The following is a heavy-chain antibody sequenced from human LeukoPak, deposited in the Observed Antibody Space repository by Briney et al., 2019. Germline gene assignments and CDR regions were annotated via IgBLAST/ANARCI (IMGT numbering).Heavy chain of an antibody. CDR2: IDNSGNYI. CDR1: GFHFSSYA. Sequence: GGSLRLSCAASGFHFSSYAMNWVRQAPGKGLEWVSSIDNSGNYIYYGDSVKGRFTISRDNAKNSLFLQMNSLRAEDTALYYCAKDSGGLNDAFDIWGQGTMVTVSS. CDR3: AKDSGGLNDAFDI. J-gene: IGHJ3*02. D-gene: IGHD3-16*01. V-gene: IGHV3-21*04.